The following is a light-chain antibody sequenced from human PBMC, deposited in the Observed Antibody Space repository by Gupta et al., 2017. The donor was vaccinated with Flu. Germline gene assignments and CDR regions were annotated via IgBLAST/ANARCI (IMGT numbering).Light chain of an antibody. CDR1: SSNIGSNT. V-gene: IGLV1-44*01. CDR3: AAWDDSLNGVV. J-gene: IGLJ2*01. CDR2: SNN. Sequence: QSVLTQPPSASGLPGQRVTISCCGSSSNIGSNTVNWYQQLPGTAPKLLIYSNNQRPSGVPHRFSGSKSGTSASLAISGLQSEDEADYYCAAWDDSLNGVVFGGGTKLTVL.